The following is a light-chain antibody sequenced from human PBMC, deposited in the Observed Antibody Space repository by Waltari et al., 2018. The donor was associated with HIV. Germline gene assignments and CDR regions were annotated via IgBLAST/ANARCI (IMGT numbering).Light chain of an antibody. Sequence: AIQLTQSPSSLSASLGDRVPITCRASQAISTDLAWYQQKPGKPPKLLIYDASLLQRGVPPRFTGSGSGTDFTLTINSLQPEDFATYYCQQFKSLPLTFAGGTKVE. V-gene: IGKV1-13*02. CDR3: QQFKSLPLT. CDR2: DAS. CDR1: QAISTD. J-gene: IGKJ4*01.